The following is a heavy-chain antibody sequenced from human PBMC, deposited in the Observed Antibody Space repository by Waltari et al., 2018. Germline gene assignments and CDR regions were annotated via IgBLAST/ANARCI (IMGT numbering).Heavy chain of an antibody. CDR2: INPNSGGT. CDR3: ACLLRHFDY. V-gene: IGHV1-2*06. D-gene: IGHD4-17*01. J-gene: IGHJ4*02. CDR1: GYTFTGYY. Sequence: QVQLVQSGAEVKKPGASVKVSCKASGYTFTGYYMHWVRQAPGQGLEWMGRINPNSGGTNYAQKVQGRVTMTRDTAISTAYMELSRLRSDDTAVYYCACLLRHFDYWGQGTLVTVSS.